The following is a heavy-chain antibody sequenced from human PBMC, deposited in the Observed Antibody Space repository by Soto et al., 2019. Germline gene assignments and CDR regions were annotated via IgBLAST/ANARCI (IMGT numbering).Heavy chain of an antibody. CDR3: ARGVVVVPAATPTPKLRFDP. V-gene: IGHV4-34*01. J-gene: IGHJ5*02. CDR1: VGSFSGYY. D-gene: IGHD2-2*01. Sequence: SETMALTCAVYVGSFSGYYWSWIRQPPGKGLEWIGEINHSGSTNYNPSLKSRVTISVDTSKNQFSLKLSSVTAADTAVYYCARGVVVVPAATPTPKLRFDPWGQGTLVTVSS. CDR2: INHSGST.